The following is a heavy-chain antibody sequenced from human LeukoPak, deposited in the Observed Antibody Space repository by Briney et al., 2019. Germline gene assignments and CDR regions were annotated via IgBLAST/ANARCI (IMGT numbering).Heavy chain of an antibody. CDR1: GGSISSSNW. Sequence: SETLSLTCAVSGGSISSSNWWSWVRQPPRKGLVWIGEIYHSGSTNYNPSLKSRVTISVDKSKNQFSLKLSSVTAADTAVYYCARRLSYTDYGMDVWGQGTTVTVSS. J-gene: IGHJ6*02. CDR3: ARRLSYTDYGMDV. CDR2: IYHSGST. D-gene: IGHD1-26*01. V-gene: IGHV4-4*02.